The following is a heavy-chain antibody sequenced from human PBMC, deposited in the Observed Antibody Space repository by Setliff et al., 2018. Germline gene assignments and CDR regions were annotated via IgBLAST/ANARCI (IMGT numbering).Heavy chain of an antibody. J-gene: IGHJ6*03. Sequence: GGSLRLSCAASGFSLSNYSMNWVRQTPGKGLEWVSSISSSSTFIYYAESLKGRFSSSRDNAKNSLFLHMNSLRAEDPAVYYCALLFGVVNYYYYMDVWGKGTTVTVSS. D-gene: IGHD3-3*01. V-gene: IGHV3-21*01. CDR3: ALLFGVVNYYYYMDV. CDR2: ISSSSTFI. CDR1: GFSLSNYS.